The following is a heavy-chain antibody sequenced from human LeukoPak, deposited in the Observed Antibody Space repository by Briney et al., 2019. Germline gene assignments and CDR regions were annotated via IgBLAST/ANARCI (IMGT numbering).Heavy chain of an antibody. Sequence: GGSLRLSCAASGFTSSSYWMHRVRQAPGKGLVWVSHINGDGSSTSYADSVKGRVTISRDNAKNTLYLQIYSLTAEDSAVYYCARDRSYNLDYWGQGTLVTVSS. CDR3: ARDRSYNLDY. CDR1: GFTSSSYW. J-gene: IGHJ4*02. D-gene: IGHD5-24*01. V-gene: IGHV3-74*01. CDR2: INGDGSST.